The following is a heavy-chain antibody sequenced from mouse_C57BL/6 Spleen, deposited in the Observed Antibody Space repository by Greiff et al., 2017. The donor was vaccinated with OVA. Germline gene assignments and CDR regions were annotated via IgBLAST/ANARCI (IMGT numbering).Heavy chain of an antibody. CDR2: IWSGGST. V-gene: IGHV2-2*01. Sequence: QVQLKESGPGLVQPSQSLSITCTVSGFSLTSYGVHWVRQSPGKGLEWLGVIWSGGSTDYNDAFIYSPSISKDNSKSQVFFIMNSLQADDTAIDYCARDGYYRGDYFDYWGQGTTLTVSS. J-gene: IGHJ2*01. D-gene: IGHD2-3*01. CDR3: ARDGYYRGDYFDY. CDR1: GFSLTSYG.